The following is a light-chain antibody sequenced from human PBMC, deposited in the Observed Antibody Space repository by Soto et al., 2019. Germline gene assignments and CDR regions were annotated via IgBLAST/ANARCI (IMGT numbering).Light chain of an antibody. Sequence: DIVMTQSPDSLAVSLGERATINCKSSQSVLYSSHNKNYLAWYQQKPGQPPKLLIYWASTRESGVPDRFSGSESGTDFTLTISSLQAEDVAVYYCQQYFSSPPKFGQGTKVEIE. CDR2: WAS. J-gene: IGKJ1*01. CDR3: QQYFSSPPK. V-gene: IGKV4-1*01. CDR1: QSVLYSSHNKNY.